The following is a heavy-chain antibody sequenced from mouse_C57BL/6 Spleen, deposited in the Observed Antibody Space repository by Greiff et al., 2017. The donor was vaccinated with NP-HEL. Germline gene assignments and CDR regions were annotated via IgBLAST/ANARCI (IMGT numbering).Heavy chain of an antibody. J-gene: IGHJ2*01. CDR3: AKLGRGGYYFDY. Sequence: QVQLQQPGTELVKPGASVKLSCKASGYTFTSYWMHWVKQRPGQGLEWIGNINPSNGGTNYNEKLKSKATLTVDKSTSTAYMQLSSLTSEDSAVYYCAKLGRGGYYFDYWGQGTTLTVSS. V-gene: IGHV1-53*01. CDR2: INPSNGGT. CDR1: GYTFTSYW. D-gene: IGHD4-1*01.